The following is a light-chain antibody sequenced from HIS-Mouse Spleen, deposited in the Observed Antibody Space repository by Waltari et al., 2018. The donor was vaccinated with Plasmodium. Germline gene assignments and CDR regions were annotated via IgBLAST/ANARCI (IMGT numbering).Light chain of an antibody. CDR3: QAWDSSTDYV. CDR2: QDS. Sequence: SYELTQPPSVSVSPGQTASITCSGDKLGDKYACWYQQKPGQSPVLVIYQDSQRPSGIPERFSCANAGNTATLTISGTQAMDEADYYCQAWDSSTDYVFGTGTKVTVL. CDR1: KLGDKY. V-gene: IGLV3-1*01. J-gene: IGLJ1*01.